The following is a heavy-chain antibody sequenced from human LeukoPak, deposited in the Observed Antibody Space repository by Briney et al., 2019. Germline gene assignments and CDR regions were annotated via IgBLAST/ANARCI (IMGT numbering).Heavy chain of an antibody. Sequence: GGSLRLSCAASGFTFSSYALSWVRQAPGKGLEWVSSISGGGGSAYYADSVKGRFTISRDNSWNTLYLEMNSLRAEDTAVYYCAKSVDYYYMDVWGKGTTVTVSS. CDR3: AKSVDYYYMDV. V-gene: IGHV3-23*01. D-gene: IGHD2-15*01. J-gene: IGHJ6*03. CDR2: ISGGGGSA. CDR1: GFTFSSYA.